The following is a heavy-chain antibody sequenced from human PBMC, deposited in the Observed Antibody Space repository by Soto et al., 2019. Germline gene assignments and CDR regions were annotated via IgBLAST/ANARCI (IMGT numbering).Heavy chain of an antibody. CDR3: ARSGFVSSGFDI. J-gene: IGHJ3*02. CDR1: GYTFTNFY. D-gene: IGHD3-16*02. V-gene: IGHV1-46*01. CDR2: INPSGGST. Sequence: QVQLVPSGAGVKKPGASVKVSCEASGYTFTNFYVHWVRQAPGQGLELMGVINPSGGSTTYAQKFQGRVSMTRDTSTTTVYMEMSSLRSEDTAVYYCARSGFVSSGFDIWGQGTMVIVSS.